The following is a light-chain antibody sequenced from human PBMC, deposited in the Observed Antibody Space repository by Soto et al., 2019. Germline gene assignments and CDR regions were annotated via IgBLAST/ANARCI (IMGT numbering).Light chain of an antibody. CDR2: AAS. Sequence: DLQMTQSPSSLSVSVGDRVTITCRASQSISSYLNWYRQKPGKAPELLIYAASSLQSGVPSRFSASGSGTDFTLTISSRQSVDFATYYFQLSYILPPTFGPGTNVDIK. V-gene: IGKV1-39*01. CDR1: QSISSY. J-gene: IGKJ3*01. CDR3: QLSYILPPT.